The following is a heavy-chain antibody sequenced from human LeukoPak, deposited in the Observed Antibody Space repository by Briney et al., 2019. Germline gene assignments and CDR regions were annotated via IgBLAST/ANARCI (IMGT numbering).Heavy chain of an antibody. V-gene: IGHV3-23*01. J-gene: IGHJ4*02. Sequence: PGGSLGLSCAASGFTFSSYAMSWVRQAPGKGLEWVSAISGSGGSTYYADSVKGRFTISRDNSKNTLYLQMNSLRAEDTAVYYCAKAKWLVGEEFDYWGQGTLVTVSS. CDR2: ISGSGGST. CDR1: GFTFSSYA. CDR3: AKAKWLVGEEFDY. D-gene: IGHD6-19*01.